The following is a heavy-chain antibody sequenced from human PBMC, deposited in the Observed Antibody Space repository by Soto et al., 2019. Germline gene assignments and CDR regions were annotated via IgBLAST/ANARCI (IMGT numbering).Heavy chain of an antibody. D-gene: IGHD4-17*01. CDR2: ISGSGGST. CDR3: AKSRYGDSYFDY. Sequence: EVQLLESGGGLVQPGGSLRLSCAASGFTFSSYALSWVRQAPGKGLEWVSAISGSGGSTYYADSVKGRFTISRDNSKNALDLQMNSLRAEDTAVYYCAKSRYGDSYFDYWGQGTLVTVSS. CDR1: GFTFSSYA. J-gene: IGHJ4*02. V-gene: IGHV3-23*01.